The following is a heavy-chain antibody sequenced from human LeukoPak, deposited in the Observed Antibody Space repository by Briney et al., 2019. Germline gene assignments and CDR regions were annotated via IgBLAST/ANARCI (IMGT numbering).Heavy chain of an antibody. Sequence: PGGSLRLSCAASGFTSSSYALNWVRQAPGKGLEWVSSISSSSSYIYYADSVKGRFTISRDNAKNSLYLQMNSLRAEDTAVYYCARDTPKGYQLLFGWFDPWGQGTLVTVSS. CDR1: GFTSSSYA. D-gene: IGHD2-2*01. V-gene: IGHV3-21*01. CDR2: ISSSSSYI. J-gene: IGHJ5*02. CDR3: ARDTPKGYQLLFGWFDP.